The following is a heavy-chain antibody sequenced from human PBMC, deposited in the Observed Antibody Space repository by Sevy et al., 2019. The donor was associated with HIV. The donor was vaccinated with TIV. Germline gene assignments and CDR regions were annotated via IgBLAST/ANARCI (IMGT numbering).Heavy chain of an antibody. CDR3: ASDRYYDASGNYYYYYGLDV. Sequence: GGSLRLSCAASTFSVTDNYMSWVRQAPGKGLEWVSTIYSGGSTFYADSVKGRFTISRDNSKNRLYLQLNSLRAEDTAVYYCASDRYYDASGNYYYYYGLDVWGQGTTVTVSS. J-gene: IGHJ6*02. CDR2: IYSGGST. CDR1: TFSVTDNY. D-gene: IGHD3-22*01. V-gene: IGHV3-66*01.